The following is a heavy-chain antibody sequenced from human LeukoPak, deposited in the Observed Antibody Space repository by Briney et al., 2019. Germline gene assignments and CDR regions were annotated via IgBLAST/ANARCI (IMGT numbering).Heavy chain of an antibody. D-gene: IGHD2-15*01. V-gene: IGHV4-39*07. CDR3: ASSRRVCSGGGCYSEGWFDP. J-gene: IGHJ5*02. CDR2: INHSGST. CDR1: GGSISSSSYY. Sequence: SETLSLTCTVSGGSISSSSYYWGWIRQPPGKGLEWIGEINHSGSTNYNPSLKSRVTISVDTSKNQFSLKLSSVTAADTAVYYCASSRRVCSGGGCYSEGWFDPWGQGTLVTVSP.